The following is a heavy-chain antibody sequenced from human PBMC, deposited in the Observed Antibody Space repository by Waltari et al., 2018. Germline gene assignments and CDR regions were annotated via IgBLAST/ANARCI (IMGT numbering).Heavy chain of an antibody. CDR3: ARDSSSSGIDY. CDR1: GFTVSSTY. J-gene: IGHJ4*02. D-gene: IGHD6-6*01. V-gene: IGHV3-53*04. Sequence: EVQLVESGGGLVEPGGSLRLSCAASGFTVSSTYISCVRQPPGKGLEWVSVIYSGGSTYYADSVKGRFTISRNNSKNTLYIQMNSLRAEDTAVYYCARDSSSSGIDYWGQGTLVTVSS. CDR2: IYSGGST.